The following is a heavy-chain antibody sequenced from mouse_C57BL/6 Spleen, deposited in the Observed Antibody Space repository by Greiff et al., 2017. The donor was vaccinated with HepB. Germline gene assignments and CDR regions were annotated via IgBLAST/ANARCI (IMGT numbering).Heavy chain of an antibody. J-gene: IGHJ4*01. CDR1: GFNIKDDY. V-gene: IGHV14-4*01. Sequence: VQLQQSGAELVRPGASVKLSCTASGFNIKDDYMHWVKQRPEQGLEWIGWIDPENGDTEYASKFQGKATITADTSSNTAYLQLSSLTSGDTAVYYCTTAYYSNYGAMDYWGQGTSVTVSS. CDR3: TTAYYSNYGAMDY. CDR2: IDPENGDT. D-gene: IGHD2-5*01.